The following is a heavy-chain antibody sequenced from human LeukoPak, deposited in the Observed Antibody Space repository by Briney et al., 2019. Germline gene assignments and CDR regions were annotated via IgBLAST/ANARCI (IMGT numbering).Heavy chain of an antibody. D-gene: IGHD3-3*01. CDR3: ARSRSGYYGDVDY. J-gene: IGHJ4*02. CDR2: IYYSGST. Sequence: SETLSLTCTVSGGSISNYYWSWIRQPAGKGLEWIGHIYYSGSTYYNPSLKSRVTISVDTSKNQFSLKLSSVTAADTAVYYCARSRSGYYGDVDYWGQGTLVTVSS. V-gene: IGHV4-59*06. CDR1: GGSISNYY.